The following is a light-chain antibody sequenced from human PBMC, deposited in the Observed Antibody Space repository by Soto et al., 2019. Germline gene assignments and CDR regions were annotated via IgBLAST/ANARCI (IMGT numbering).Light chain of an antibody. Sequence: DIQMTQSPSTLAASVGDRVTITCRASQSIDTWLAWSQQKPGKAPKLLVYGASYLDCGVPSRFSGSGSGTEFTLTISSLQSDDFATYYCQQYIDDPYTFGQGTKVDIK. CDR1: QSIDTW. CDR3: QQYIDDPYT. V-gene: IGKV1-5*01. CDR2: GAS. J-gene: IGKJ2*01.